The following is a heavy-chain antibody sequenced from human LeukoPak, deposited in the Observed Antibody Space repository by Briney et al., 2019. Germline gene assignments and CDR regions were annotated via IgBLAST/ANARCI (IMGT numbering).Heavy chain of an antibody. V-gene: IGHV1-2*02. CDR2: INLNNDDT. CDR3: ARLEITFGGVIVQGGNY. CDR1: GYTFTAYY. J-gene: IGHJ4*02. Sequence: ASVKVSCKASGYTFTAYYLHWVRQAPGQGLEWMGWINLNNDDTNYAQKFQGRVTMTTDTSTSTAYLGLRSLRSDDTAVYYCARLEITFGGVIVQGGNYWGQGTLVTVSS. D-gene: IGHD3-16*02.